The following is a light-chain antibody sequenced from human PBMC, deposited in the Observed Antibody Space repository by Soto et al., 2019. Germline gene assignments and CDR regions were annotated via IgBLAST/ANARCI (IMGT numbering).Light chain of an antibody. CDR3: QQYNSWWT. CDR1: QSISSW. J-gene: IGKJ2*02. CDR2: KAS. V-gene: IGKV1-5*03. Sequence: DIQMTQSPSPLSASVGARVTITCRASQSISSWLARYQQKPGKAPKLLIYKASSLESGVPSRFSGSGSGTEFTLTISSLQPDDFATYYCQQYNSWWTFGQGTKLEIK.